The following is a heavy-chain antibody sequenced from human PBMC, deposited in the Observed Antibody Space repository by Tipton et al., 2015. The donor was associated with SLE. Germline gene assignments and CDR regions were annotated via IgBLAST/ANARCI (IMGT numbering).Heavy chain of an antibody. V-gene: IGHV3-7*01. D-gene: IGHD1-26*01. Sequence: SLRLSCVASGFTFSSNWMSWVRQTPGKGLEWVANIKEDGSDKYYVDSVKGRFTIPRDDAKNSLYLQMNSLSAEDTAIYYCARDGGSLEDYMDVWGKGTTVTVSS. J-gene: IGHJ6*03. CDR3: ARDGGSLEDYMDV. CDR1: GFTFSSNW. CDR2: IKEDGSDK.